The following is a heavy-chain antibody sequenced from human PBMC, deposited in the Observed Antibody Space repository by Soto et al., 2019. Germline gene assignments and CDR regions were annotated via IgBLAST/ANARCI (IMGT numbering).Heavy chain of an antibody. V-gene: IGHV1-69*13. D-gene: IGHD6-19*01. J-gene: IGHJ5*02. Sequence: SVKVSCKASGGTFSSYAISWVRQAPGQGLEWMRGIIPIFGTANYAQKFQGRVTITADESTSTAYMELSSLRSEDTAVYYCARTAAVAGPKYNWFDPWGQGTLVTVSS. CDR1: GGTFSSYA. CDR3: ARTAAVAGPKYNWFDP. CDR2: IIPIFGTA.